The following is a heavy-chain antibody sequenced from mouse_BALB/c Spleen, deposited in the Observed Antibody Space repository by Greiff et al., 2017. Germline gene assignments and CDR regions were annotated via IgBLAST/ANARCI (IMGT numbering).Heavy chain of an antibody. V-gene: IGHV1-15*01. CDR1: GYTFTDYE. J-gene: IGHJ2*01. CDR3: TQITTVVAN. D-gene: IGHD1-1*01. CDR2: IDPETGGT. Sequence: QVQLQQPGAELVKPGASVKLSCKASGYTFTDYEMHWVKQTPVHGLEWIGAIDPETGGTAYNQKFKGKATLTADKSSSTAYMELRSLTSEDSAVYYCTQITTVVANWGQGTTLTVSS.